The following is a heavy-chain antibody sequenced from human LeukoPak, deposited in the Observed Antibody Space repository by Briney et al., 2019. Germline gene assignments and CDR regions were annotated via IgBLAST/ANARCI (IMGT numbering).Heavy chain of an antibody. Sequence: GGSLRLSCAASGFTFSSYGMHWVRQAPGKGLEWVAVISYDGSNKYYADSVKGRFTISRDNSKNTLYLQMNSLRAEDTAVYYCAKGRLAVAEEWGQGTLVTVSS. D-gene: IGHD6-19*01. CDR2: ISYDGSNK. V-gene: IGHV3-30*18. J-gene: IGHJ4*02. CDR3: AKGRLAVAEE. CDR1: GFTFSSYG.